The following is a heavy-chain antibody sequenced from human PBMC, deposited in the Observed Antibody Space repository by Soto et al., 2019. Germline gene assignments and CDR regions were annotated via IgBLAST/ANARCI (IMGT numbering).Heavy chain of an antibody. Sequence: QVQLVQSGAEVKKPGASVRVSCKASGYSITCCALHWLRQAPGQRPEWMGWINAGDGDTKYSQKFQGRLTIIRDTSASTLYMELSGLTSADTAVYYCARDGDETAAAAMVYWGQGTLVTVSS. CDR1: GYSITCCA. CDR3: ARDGDETAAAAMVY. J-gene: IGHJ4*02. CDR2: INAGDGDT. D-gene: IGHD6-13*01. V-gene: IGHV1-3*01.